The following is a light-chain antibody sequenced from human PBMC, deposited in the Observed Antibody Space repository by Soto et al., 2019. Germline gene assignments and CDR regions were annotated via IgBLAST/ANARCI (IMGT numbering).Light chain of an antibody. V-gene: IGLV1-51*01. J-gene: IGLJ3*02. CDR2: DNN. CDR3: GTWDSSLSAVV. CDR1: SSNIGNNY. Sequence: QSVLTQPPSVSAAPGQKVTISCSGSSSNIGNNYVSWYQHVPGTAPKLLIYDNNERPSGIPGRFSGSKSGTSATLGITGLQTGDEADYHCGTWDSSLSAVVFGGGTKVTVL.